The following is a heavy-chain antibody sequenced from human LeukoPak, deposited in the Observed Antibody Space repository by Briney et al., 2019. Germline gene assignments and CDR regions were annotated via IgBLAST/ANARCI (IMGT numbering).Heavy chain of an antibody. J-gene: IGHJ4*02. D-gene: IGHD1-7*01. CDR1: GFTFSNSA. CDR3: AKGGNYAPLDY. CDR2: ISTSGSDT. V-gene: IGHV3-23*01. Sequence: GGSLRLSCAASGFTFSNSAMTWVRQAPGKGLERVSAISTSGSDTIYTDSVKDRFTISRDNSKNTLYLQMNSLRAEDTAVYYCAKGGNYAPLDYWGQGTLVTVSS.